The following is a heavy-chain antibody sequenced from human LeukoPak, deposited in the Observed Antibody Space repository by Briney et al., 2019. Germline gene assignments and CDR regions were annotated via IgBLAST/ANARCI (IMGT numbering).Heavy chain of an antibody. Sequence: GGSLRLSCAASGFTFSSYAMHWVRQAPGKGLEWVAVISYDGSNKYYADSVKGRFTISRDNSKNTLYLQMNSLRAEDTAVYYCARAAGSSGYYLNWGQGTLVTVSS. D-gene: IGHD3-22*01. CDR1: GFTFSSYA. V-gene: IGHV3-30*14. CDR2: ISYDGSNK. J-gene: IGHJ4*02. CDR3: ARAAGSSGYYLN.